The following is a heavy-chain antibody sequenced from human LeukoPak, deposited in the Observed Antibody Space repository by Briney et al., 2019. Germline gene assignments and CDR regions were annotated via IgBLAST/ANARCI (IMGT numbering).Heavy chain of an antibody. CDR2: ISGSGGST. D-gene: IGHD2-15*01. V-gene: IGHV3-23*01. Sequence: GGSLRLSCAASGFTFSSYAMSWVRQVPGKGLQWVLTISGSGGSTFYADSVKGRFNISRDNSKNTLYLQMNSLRAEDTAVYYCAKGRGYCSGGSCYSDYWGQGTLVTVSS. CDR1: GFTFSSYA. CDR3: AKGRGYCSGGSCYSDY. J-gene: IGHJ4*02.